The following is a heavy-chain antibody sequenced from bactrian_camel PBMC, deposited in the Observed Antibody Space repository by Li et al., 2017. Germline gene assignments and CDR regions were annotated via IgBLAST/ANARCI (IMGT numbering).Heavy chain of an antibody. CDR2: IDSGGGST. Sequence: QLVESGGDLVQPGGSLRLSCAASGFTFRSYAMSWVRQAPGKGLEWVSAIDSGGGSTYFADSVKGRFTISRDNAKNTVYLDLNSLIPEDTARYYCAAWLDDDWHYLCGLPFASGGTQVTVS. J-gene: IGHJ4*01. D-gene: IGHD1*01. V-gene: IGHV3S40*01. CDR1: GFTFRSYA.